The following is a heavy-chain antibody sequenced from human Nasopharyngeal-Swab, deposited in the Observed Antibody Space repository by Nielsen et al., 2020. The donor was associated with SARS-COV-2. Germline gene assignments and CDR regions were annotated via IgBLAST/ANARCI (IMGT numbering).Heavy chain of an antibody. J-gene: IGHJ4*02. CDR2: ISGSGGST. D-gene: IGHD3-9*01. Sequence: GGSLTLSCAPSGFTPSSYAMSWVRQAPGKGLEWVSAISGSGGSTYHADSVKGRFTISRDNSKNALYLQMNSLRAEDTAVYYCAAPTGYWGQGTLVTVSS. CDR3: AAPTGY. V-gene: IGHV3-23*01. CDR1: GFTPSSYA.